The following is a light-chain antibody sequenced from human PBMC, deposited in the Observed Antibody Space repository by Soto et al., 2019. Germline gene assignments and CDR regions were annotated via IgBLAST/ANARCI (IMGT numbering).Light chain of an antibody. CDR3: KQRIACPWT. Sequence: IVMTQSPATLSLSPGERATLSCRASQNIENYLDWYQQKPGQAPRLLIYDTSNRATGIPARFSGSGSGTDFTLTISSLEPEDFAVYYCKQRIACPWTFGQGTKVEIK. V-gene: IGKV3-11*01. CDR1: QNIENY. CDR2: DTS. J-gene: IGKJ1*01.